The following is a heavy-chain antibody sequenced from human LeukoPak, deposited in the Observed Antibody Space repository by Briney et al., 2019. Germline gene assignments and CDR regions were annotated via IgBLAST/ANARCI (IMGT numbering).Heavy chain of an antibody. CDR2: ISADSYYT. V-gene: IGHV3-23*01. CDR3: ANFVDTSMGGNDY. D-gene: IGHD5-18*01. J-gene: IGHJ4*02. CDR1: GFTFSSHA. Sequence: PGGSLRLSCAAFGFTFSSHAMSWVRQAPGKGLEWVSAISADSYYTYYADSVQGRFTISRDNSKNTLYLQMNSLRAEDTALYYCANFVDTSMGGNDYWGQGTLVTVSS.